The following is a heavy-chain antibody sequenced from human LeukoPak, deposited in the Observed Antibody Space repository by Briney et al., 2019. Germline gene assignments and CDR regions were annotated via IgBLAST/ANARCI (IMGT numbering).Heavy chain of an antibody. D-gene: IGHD3-22*01. Sequence: GGSLRLSCAASGFTFSSYGMHWVRQAPGKGLEWVAVIWYGGSNKYYADSVKGRFTISRDNSKNTLHLQMNSLRAEDTAVYYCAKGESHYYDSSGSGGAFDIWGQGTMVTVSS. CDR3: AKGESHYYDSSGSGGAFDI. V-gene: IGHV3-30*02. CDR1: GFTFSSYG. J-gene: IGHJ3*02. CDR2: IWYGGSNK.